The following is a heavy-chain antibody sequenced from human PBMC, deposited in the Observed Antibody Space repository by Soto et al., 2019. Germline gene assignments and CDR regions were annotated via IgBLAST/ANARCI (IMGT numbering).Heavy chain of an antibody. CDR1: GFTFSSFW. CDR3: ARGGSIIWFRGCDY. CDR2: INSDGSST. D-gene: IGHD6-13*01. J-gene: IGHJ4*02. Sequence: EVHLVESGGGLVQPGGSLRLSCAASGFTFSSFWMHWVRQAPGKGLVWVSRINSDGSSTSYAESVKGRFTIYRDNAKNKLYLQMNSLRAEDTAVYYCARGGSIIWFRGCDYWGQGPLVTVSS. V-gene: IGHV3-74*01.